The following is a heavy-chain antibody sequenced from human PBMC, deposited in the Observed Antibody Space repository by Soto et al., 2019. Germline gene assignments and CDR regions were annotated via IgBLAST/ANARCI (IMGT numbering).Heavy chain of an antibody. CDR1: GGSISSSSYY. V-gene: IGHV4-39*01. D-gene: IGHD2-2*01. CDR3: ASNLVVPAAMRGYYYYYYGMDV. J-gene: IGHJ6*02. CDR2: IYYSGST. Sequence: SETLSLTCTVSGGSISSSSYYWGWIRQPPGKGLEWIGSIYYSGSTYYNPSLKSRVTISVDTSKNQFSLKLSSVTAADTAVYYCASNLVVPAAMRGYYYYYYGMDVWGQGTTVTVSS.